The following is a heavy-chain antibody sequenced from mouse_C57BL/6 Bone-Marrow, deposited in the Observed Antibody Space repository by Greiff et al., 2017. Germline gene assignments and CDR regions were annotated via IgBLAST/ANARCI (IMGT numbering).Heavy chain of an antibody. D-gene: IGHD1-1*01. CDR2: ISGGGGNT. Sequence: MLVESGGGLVKPGGSLKLSCAASGFTFSSYTMSWVRQTPEKRLEWVATISGGGGNTYYPDSVKGRFTISRDNAKNTLYLHMSSLRSEDTALYYCARHPLTTVVAPYWYMDVWGTGTTVTVSS. V-gene: IGHV5-9*01. CDR3: ARHPLTTVVAPYWYMDV. J-gene: IGHJ1*03. CDR1: GFTFSSYT.